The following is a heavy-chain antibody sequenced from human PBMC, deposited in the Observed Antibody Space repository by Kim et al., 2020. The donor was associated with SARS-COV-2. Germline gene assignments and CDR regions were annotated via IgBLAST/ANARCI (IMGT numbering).Heavy chain of an antibody. Sequence: SETLSLTCTVSGGSISSYYWSWIRQPPGKGLEWIGYIYYSGSTNYNPSLKSRVTISVDTSKNQFSLKLSSVTAADTAVYYCARGAYYYDSSGYYPQLWYYYGMDVWGQGTTVTVSS. CDR2: IYYSGST. D-gene: IGHD3-22*01. J-gene: IGHJ6*02. CDR1: GGSISSYY. V-gene: IGHV4-59*13. CDR3: ARGAYYYDSSGYYPQLWYYYGMDV.